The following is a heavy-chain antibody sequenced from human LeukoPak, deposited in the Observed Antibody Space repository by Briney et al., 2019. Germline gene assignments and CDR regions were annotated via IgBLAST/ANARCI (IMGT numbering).Heavy chain of an antibody. J-gene: IGHJ4*02. CDR2: ISGSGGST. D-gene: IGHD1-1*01. CDR1: GFTFSSYA. CDR3: AKADNWNDFYYFDY. V-gene: IGHV3-23*01. Sequence: GGSLRPSCAASGFTFSSYAMSWVRQAPGKGLEWVSAISGSGGSTYYADSVKGRFTISRDNSKNTLYLQMNSLRAEDTAVYYCAKADNWNDFYYFDYWGQGTLVTVSS.